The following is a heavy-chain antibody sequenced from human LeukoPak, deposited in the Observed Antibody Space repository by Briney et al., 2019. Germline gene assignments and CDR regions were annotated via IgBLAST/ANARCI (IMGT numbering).Heavy chain of an antibody. CDR1: GYTFTSYY. V-gene: IGHV1-2*02. J-gene: IGHJ5*02. CDR2: INPNSGGT. CDR3: ARPARAKTYYYGSGIFDP. D-gene: IGHD3-10*01. Sequence: GASVKVSCKASGYTFTSYYMHWVRQAPGQGLEWMGWINPNSGGTNYAQKFQGRVTMTRDTSISTAYMELSRLRSDDTAVYYCARPARAKTYYYGSGIFDPWGQGTLVTVSS.